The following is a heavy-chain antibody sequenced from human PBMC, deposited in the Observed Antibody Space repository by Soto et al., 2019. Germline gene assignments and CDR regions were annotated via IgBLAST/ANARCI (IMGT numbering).Heavy chain of an antibody. Sequence: QVPLMQSGAEVRQPASSVKVSCKTSGGTFSSYAISWVRQAPGQGLEWMGGIVPIVDTSTYAQKFQGRVTITADESTSTVYMELSSLRSDDTAVYYCVRVVAIPGYPDNWGQGTLVTVSS. CDR3: VRVVAIPGYPDN. D-gene: IGHD5-12*01. CDR2: IVPIVDTS. V-gene: IGHV1-69*12. J-gene: IGHJ4*02. CDR1: GGTFSSYA.